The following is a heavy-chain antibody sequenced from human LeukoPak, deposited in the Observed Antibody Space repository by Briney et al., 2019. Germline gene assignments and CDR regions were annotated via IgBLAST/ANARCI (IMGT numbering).Heavy chain of an antibody. CDR3: ARGYSPLGYYYMDV. CDR2: IYYSGST. J-gene: IGHJ6*03. D-gene: IGHD2-21*01. CDR1: GGSISTFY. Sequence: KTSETLSLTCTVSGGSISTFYWNWIRQPPGKGLEWIGNIYYSGSTSYNPSLESRVTISVDTSKNQFSLKLSSVTAADTAVYYCARGYSPLGYYYMDVWGKGTTVTVSS. V-gene: IGHV4-59*01.